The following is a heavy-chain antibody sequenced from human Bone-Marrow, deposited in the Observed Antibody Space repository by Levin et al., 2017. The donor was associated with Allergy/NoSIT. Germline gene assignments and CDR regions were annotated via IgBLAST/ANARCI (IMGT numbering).Heavy chain of an antibody. CDR2: IYPGDSDT. D-gene: IGHD6-13*01. V-gene: IGHV5-51*01. J-gene: IGHJ3*01. Sequence: RGESLKISCKGSGDIFSNYWVAWVRQMPGKGLEWMGIIYPGDSDTRYSPSFQGQVTISVDKSISTAYLQWNSLKASDTAMYYCARQAAGPDAFDVWGQGTMVTVSS. CDR3: ARQAAGPDAFDV. CDR1: GDIFSNYW.